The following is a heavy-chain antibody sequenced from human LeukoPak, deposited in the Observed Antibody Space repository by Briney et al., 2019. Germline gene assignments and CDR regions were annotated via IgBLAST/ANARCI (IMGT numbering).Heavy chain of an antibody. Sequence: SETLSLTCTVSGDSISSNSYYWGWIRQPPGKGLEWIGSIYYSGSIYYNPSLKSRVTISVDTSKKQFSLKLSSVTAADTAVYYCARNYGDNSLNWFDPWGQGTLVTVSS. CDR2: IYYSGSI. CDR1: GDSISSNSYY. V-gene: IGHV4-39*01. J-gene: IGHJ5*02. CDR3: ARNYGDNSLNWFDP. D-gene: IGHD4/OR15-4a*01.